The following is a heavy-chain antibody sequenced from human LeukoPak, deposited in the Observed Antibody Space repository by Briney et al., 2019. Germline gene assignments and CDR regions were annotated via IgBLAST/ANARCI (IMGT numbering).Heavy chain of an antibody. J-gene: IGHJ4*02. Sequence: GGSLRLSCAASGFTFSSYAMSWVRQAPGKGLEWVSAISGSGGSTYYADSVKGRFTISRDNSKNTLYLQMNSLRAEDTAVYYCWGTVRNKFWDIVVVPAAVNFDYWGQGTLVTVSS. CDR3: WGTVRNKFWDIVVVPAAVNFDY. CDR2: ISGSGGST. V-gene: IGHV3-23*01. CDR1: GFTFSSYA. D-gene: IGHD2-2*01.